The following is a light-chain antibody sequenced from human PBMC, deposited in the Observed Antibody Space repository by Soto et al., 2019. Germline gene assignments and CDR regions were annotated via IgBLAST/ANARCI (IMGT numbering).Light chain of an antibody. CDR2: GAS. J-gene: IGKJ5*01. V-gene: IGKV3-20*01. CDR3: QQYSSSPSIT. CDR1: QSVSSGY. Sequence: EIVLTQSPATLSLSPGERATLSCRARQSVSSGYLAWYQQNPGQAPRLLIYGASTRATGIPDRFSGSGSGTDFTLTISRLEPEDLAVYYCQQYSSSPSITVGQGTRLEIK.